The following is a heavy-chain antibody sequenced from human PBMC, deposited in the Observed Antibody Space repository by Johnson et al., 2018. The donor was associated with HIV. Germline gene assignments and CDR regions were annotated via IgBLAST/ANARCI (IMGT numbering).Heavy chain of an antibody. CDR3: RVVTGAFDI. D-gene: IGHD4-23*01. CDR1: GFTFSSYA. J-gene: IGHJ3*02. Sequence: VQLVESGGGVVQPGRSLRLSCAASGFTFSSYAMHWVRQAPGKGLEWVGRIKSKTDGGTTDYAAPVKGRFTISRDDSKNTLYLQMNSLRAEDTAVYYCRVVTGAFDIWGQGTMVTVSS. V-gene: IGHV3-15*01. CDR2: IKSKTDGGTT.